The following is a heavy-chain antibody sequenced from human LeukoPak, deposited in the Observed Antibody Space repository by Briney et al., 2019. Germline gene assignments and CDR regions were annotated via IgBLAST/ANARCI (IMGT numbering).Heavy chain of an antibody. CDR2: IYYSGST. Sequence: SQTLSLTCTVSGGSISSGDYYWSWIRQPPGKGLEWIGYIYYSGSTYYNPSLKSRVTISVDTSKNQFSLKLSSVTAADTAVYYCARQVVRGATRPAFDIWGQGTMVTVSS. V-gene: IGHV4-30-4*01. J-gene: IGHJ3*02. D-gene: IGHD3-10*01. CDR1: GGSISSGDYY. CDR3: ARQVVRGATRPAFDI.